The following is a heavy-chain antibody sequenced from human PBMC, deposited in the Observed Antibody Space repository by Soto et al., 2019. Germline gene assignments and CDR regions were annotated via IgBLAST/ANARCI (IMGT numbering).Heavy chain of an antibody. Sequence: GGSLRLSCAASGFTFSSYAMSWVRQAPGKGLEWVSAISGSGVSTYYRDSVKGRLPISRDNSKNTLYLQMNSLRAEDTAVYYCAKDTVLRFLEWSLGDYYYYMDVWGKGTTVTVSS. J-gene: IGHJ6*03. CDR1: GFTFSSYA. CDR3: AKDTVLRFLEWSLGDYYYYMDV. CDR2: ISGSGVST. D-gene: IGHD3-3*01. V-gene: IGHV3-23*01.